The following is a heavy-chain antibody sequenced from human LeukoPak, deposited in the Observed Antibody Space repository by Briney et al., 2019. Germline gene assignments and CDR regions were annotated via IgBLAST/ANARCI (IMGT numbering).Heavy chain of an antibody. Sequence: ASVEVSCKTSGYTFTSYCMHWMRQAPGQGLEWVGMINPNGGGTSSAQKFQGRVTMTRDTSTSTVYMDLSSLRSEDTAIYYCARRGGCISTSCNLDYWGQGTLVTVSS. CDR1: GYTFTSYC. J-gene: IGHJ4*02. V-gene: IGHV1-46*03. D-gene: IGHD2-2*01. CDR2: INPNGGGT. CDR3: ARRGGCISTSCNLDY.